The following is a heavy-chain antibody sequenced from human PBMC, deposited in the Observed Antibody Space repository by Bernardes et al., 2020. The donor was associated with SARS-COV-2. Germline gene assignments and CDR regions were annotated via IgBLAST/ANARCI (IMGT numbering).Heavy chain of an antibody. CDR1: GGSFSGYY. D-gene: IGHD2-15*01. J-gene: IGHJ6*03. CDR3: STRSKVAAALYYYIDV. CDR2: IIHSGSS. Sequence: ETLSLTCAVYGGSFSGYYWSWIRQPPGKGLEWIGEIIHSGSSNYNPSLKSRVTLPVDTSKNQFSLKLSSVTAADTAVYYCSTRSKVAAALYYYIDVWSKGTAVTVSS. V-gene: IGHV4-34*12.